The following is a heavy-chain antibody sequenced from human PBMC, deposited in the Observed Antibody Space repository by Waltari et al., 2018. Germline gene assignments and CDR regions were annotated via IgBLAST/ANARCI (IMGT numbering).Heavy chain of an antibody. CDR1: GGSFSGYY. CDR3: ARTRAYYYGSGRDYMDV. D-gene: IGHD3-10*01. Sequence: QVQLQQWGAGLLKPSETLSLTCAVYGGSFSGYYWRWIRQPPGKGLEWIGEINHSGSTNYTPSLKSRVTISVDTSKNQFSLKLSSVTAADTAVYYCARTRAYYYGSGRDYMDVWGKGTTVTVSS. CDR2: INHSGST. V-gene: IGHV4-34*01. J-gene: IGHJ6*03.